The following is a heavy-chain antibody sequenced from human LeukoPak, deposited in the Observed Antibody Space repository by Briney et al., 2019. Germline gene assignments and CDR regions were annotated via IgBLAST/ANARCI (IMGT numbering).Heavy chain of an antibody. CDR3: ATVVRDDILAGYYIDH. CDR2: IYYSGST. J-gene: IGHJ4*02. D-gene: IGHD3-9*01. CDR1: GGFISSYY. V-gene: IGHV4-59*01. Sequence: PSETLSLTCTVSGGFISSYYWSWIRQPPGKGLEWIGYIYYSGSTKYNPSFKSRVTISVDTSKNQFSLKLISVTAADTAVYYCATVVRDDILAGYYIDHWGQGTLVTVSS.